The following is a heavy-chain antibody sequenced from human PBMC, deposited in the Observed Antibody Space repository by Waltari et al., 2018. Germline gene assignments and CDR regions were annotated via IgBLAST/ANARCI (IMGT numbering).Heavy chain of an antibody. D-gene: IGHD2-21*01. Sequence: QVQLVESGGGVVQPGRSLRLSCEASGFSFSSYAMHWVRQAPGKGLGWVTVISFDGSSTFYADSVKGRFTVSRDNSKNTLFLEMNSLRPEDTAVYYCAKAEYSNWRKIKEYFQHWGQGTLVTVSS. CDR1: GFSFSSYA. J-gene: IGHJ1*01. CDR2: ISFDGSST. CDR3: AKAEYSNWRKIKEYFQH. V-gene: IGHV3-30*01.